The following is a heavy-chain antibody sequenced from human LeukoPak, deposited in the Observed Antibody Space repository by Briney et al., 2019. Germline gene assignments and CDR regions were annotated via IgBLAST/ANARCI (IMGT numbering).Heavy chain of an antibody. CDR2: INSNSGDT. D-gene: IGHD5-18*01. J-gene: IGHJ4*02. Sequence: ASAKVSCKASGYTFTGYYIHWVRQAPGQGLEWMGWINSNSGDTKYVQKFQGRVTMTRDTSISTAYMELSRLRSDDTAVYYCARNSMADTAMVIDYWGQGTLVTVSS. CDR1: GYTFTGYY. CDR3: ARNSMADTAMVIDY. V-gene: IGHV1-2*02.